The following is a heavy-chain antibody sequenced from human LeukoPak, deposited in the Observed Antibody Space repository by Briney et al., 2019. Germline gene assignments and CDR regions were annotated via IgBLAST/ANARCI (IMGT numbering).Heavy chain of an antibody. V-gene: IGHV1-18*01. CDR2: ISAYNGNT. CDR3: ARDMFKYYYDSSGYPDY. Sequence: ASVKVSCRASGYTFTSYGISWVRQAPGQGLEWMGWISAYNGNTNYAQKLQGRVTMTTDTSTSTAYMELRSLRSDDTAVYYCARDMFKYYYDSSGYPDYWGQGTLVTVSP. J-gene: IGHJ4*02. CDR1: GYTFTSYG. D-gene: IGHD3-22*01.